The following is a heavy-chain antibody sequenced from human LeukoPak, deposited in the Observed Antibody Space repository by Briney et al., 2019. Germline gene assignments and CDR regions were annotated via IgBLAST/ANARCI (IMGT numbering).Heavy chain of an antibody. CDR2: ISSSSSYI. D-gene: IGHD3-22*01. J-gene: IGHJ4*02. Sequence: GGSLRLSCAASGFTFSSYSMDWVRQAPGKGLEWVSSISSSSSYIYYADSVKGRFTISRDNAKNSLYLQMNSLRAEDTAVYYCARKLYDSSGYYSYYFDYWGQGTLVTVSS. CDR1: GFTFSSYS. V-gene: IGHV3-21*01. CDR3: ARKLYDSSGYYSYYFDY.